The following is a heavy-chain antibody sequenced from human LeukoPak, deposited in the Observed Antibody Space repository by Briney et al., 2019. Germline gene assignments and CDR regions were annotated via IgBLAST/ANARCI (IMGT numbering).Heavy chain of an antibody. J-gene: IGHJ4*02. Sequence: GGSLRLSCAASGFTFSNYWMSWVRQAPGKGLEWVANIKEDGSEKHYVDSVKGRFTISRDNARNSLYLQMNSLRAEDTAVYYCASGRQLGYWGQGTLVTVSS. V-gene: IGHV3-7*01. CDR1: GFTFSNYW. CDR3: ASGRQLGY. CDR2: IKEDGSEK. D-gene: IGHD6-13*01.